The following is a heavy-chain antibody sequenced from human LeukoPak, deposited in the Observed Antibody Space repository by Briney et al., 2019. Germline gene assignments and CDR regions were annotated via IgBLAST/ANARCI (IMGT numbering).Heavy chain of an antibody. CDR3: AKYNRNYAFDI. Sequence: GSLRLSCATSGFTFTYYWMSWVRQPPGKGLEWVGNVNEDGGEKNYVGSLKGRFTISRDNAKKSLYLQMSSLRAEDTAVYYCAKYNRNYAFDIWGQGTVVTVSS. J-gene: IGHJ3*02. CDR1: GFTFTYYW. V-gene: IGHV3-7*01. D-gene: IGHD1-14*01. CDR2: VNEDGGEK.